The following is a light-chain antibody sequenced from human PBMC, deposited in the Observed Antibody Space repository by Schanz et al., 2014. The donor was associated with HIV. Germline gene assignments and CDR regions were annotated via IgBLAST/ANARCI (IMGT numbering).Light chain of an antibody. CDR1: STDVGGYDL. CDR3: NSYTRTSTPV. CDR2: EVS. J-gene: IGLJ2*01. V-gene: IGLV2-14*02. Sequence: QSALTQPASVSGSPGQSITISCTGSSTDVGGYDLVSWYQQHPGQVPKLMIYEVSKRPSGVSNRFSGSKSGNTASLTISGLQAEDEADYYCNSYTRTSTPVFGGGTKLTVL.